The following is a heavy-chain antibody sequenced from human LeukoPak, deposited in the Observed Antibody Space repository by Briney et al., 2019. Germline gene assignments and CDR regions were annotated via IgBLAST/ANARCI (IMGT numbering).Heavy chain of an antibody. V-gene: IGHV4-34*01. CDR2: INHSGST. Sequence: SETLSLTCAVYGGSFSGYYWSWIRQPPGKGLEWIGEINHSGSTNYNPSLKSRVTISVDTSKNQISLKVRSVTAADTAMYYCARENWVFDYWGQGILVTVSS. J-gene: IGHJ4*02. D-gene: IGHD7-27*01. CDR3: ARENWVFDY. CDR1: GGSFSGYY.